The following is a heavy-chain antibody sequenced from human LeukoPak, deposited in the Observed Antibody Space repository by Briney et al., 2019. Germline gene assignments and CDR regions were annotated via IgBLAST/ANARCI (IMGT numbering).Heavy chain of an antibody. CDR3: ASLPSNDAFDV. V-gene: IGHV4-39*01. CDR2: IYYSGIT. CDR1: GDSISSSNYY. J-gene: IGHJ3*01. Sequence: SETLSLTCTVSGDSISSSNYYWGWIRQPPGKGLEWIASIYYSGITYYNPSLKSRVTISVVTPKNQFSLKLNSVTAADTAVYYCASLPSNDAFDVWGRGTMITVSS.